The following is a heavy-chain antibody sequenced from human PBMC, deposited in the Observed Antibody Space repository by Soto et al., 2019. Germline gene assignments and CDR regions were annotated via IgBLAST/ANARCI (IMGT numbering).Heavy chain of an antibody. V-gene: IGHV1-8*01. Sequence: ASVKVSCKASGYTFTSYDINWVRQATGQGLEWMGWMNPNSGNTGYAQKFQGRVTMTGNTSISTAYMELSSLRSEDTAVYYCARGPYCSGGSCFSSHVWGQGTSVTVSS. CDR2: MNPNSGNT. CDR1: GYTFTSYD. J-gene: IGHJ6*02. CDR3: ARGPYCSGGSCFSSHV. D-gene: IGHD2-15*01.